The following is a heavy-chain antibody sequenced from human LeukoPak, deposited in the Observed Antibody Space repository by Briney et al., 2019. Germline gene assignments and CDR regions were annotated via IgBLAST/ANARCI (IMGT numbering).Heavy chain of an antibody. CDR3: AKDRALDSSGYYYYYYGMDV. D-gene: IGHD3-22*01. CDR1: GFTFSSYA. J-gene: IGHJ6*02. CDR2: ISYDGSNK. Sequence: PGRSLRLSCAASGFTFSSYAMHWVRQAPGKGLEWVAVISYDGSNKYYADSVKGRFTISRDNSKNTLYLQMNSLRAEDTAVYYCAKDRALDSSGYYYYYYGMDVWGQGTTVTVSS. V-gene: IGHV3-30-3*01.